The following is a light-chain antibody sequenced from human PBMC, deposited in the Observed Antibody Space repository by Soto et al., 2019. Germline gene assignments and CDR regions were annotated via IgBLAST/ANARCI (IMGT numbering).Light chain of an antibody. CDR3: SSYTNINTRACV. CDR2: EVT. Sequence: QSVLTQPASVSGSPGQSITISCTGTSGDIVSYNRVSWYQQHPGKAPKLIIYEVTDRPSGVSNRFSGSKSGNTASLTIAGLQAEDEAEYYCSSYTNINTRACVFGTGTKLTVL. J-gene: IGLJ1*01. V-gene: IGLV2-14*01. CDR1: SGDIVSYNR.